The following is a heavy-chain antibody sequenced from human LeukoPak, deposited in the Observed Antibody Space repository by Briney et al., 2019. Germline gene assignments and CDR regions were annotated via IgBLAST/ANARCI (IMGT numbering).Heavy chain of an antibody. CDR3: ARPHTGFDS. CDR2: ITYDGSNK. J-gene: IGHJ4*02. Sequence: GRSLRLSCAVSGFTFSSYGMHWVRQAPGKGLEWVAVITYDGSNKYYADSVKGRFTISRDNAKNTLYLQMNSLKPGDTAVYYCARPHTGFDSWGQGTLVTVSS. CDR1: GFTFSSYG. V-gene: IGHV3-30*03.